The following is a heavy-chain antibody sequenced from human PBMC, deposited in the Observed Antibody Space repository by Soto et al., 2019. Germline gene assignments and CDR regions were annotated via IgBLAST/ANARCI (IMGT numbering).Heavy chain of an antibody. V-gene: IGHV1-18*01. J-gene: IGHJ4*02. CDR2: VSGENRST. CDR3: ARARQWEPLIY. Sequence: QGQLVQSGVGVKMPGASVKLSCKTYGDAFTNSGVTWVRQVPGQGLGWIGWVSGENRSTNYGQKFGDRVTMTTDTSTNTAHMELRRLRADDTGISDCARARQWEPLIYWGRGTLLTVSP. D-gene: IGHD1-26*01. CDR1: GDAFTNSG.